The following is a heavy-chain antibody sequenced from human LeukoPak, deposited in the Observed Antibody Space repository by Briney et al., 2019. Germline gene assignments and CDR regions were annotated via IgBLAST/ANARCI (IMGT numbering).Heavy chain of an antibody. V-gene: IGHV3-23*01. J-gene: IGHJ4*02. CDR1: GFTFSSYG. CDR2: ISGRGDST. D-gene: IGHD3-3*01. CDR3: ARDRGGAYDFWSGYYTGYFDY. Sequence: GGSLRLSCAASGFTFSSYGMSWVRQAPGKGLEWVSTISGRGDSTHYVDSVKGRFTISRDNSKNTLYLQMNSLRAEDTAVYYCARDRGGAYDFWSGYYTGYFDYWGQGTLVPVSS.